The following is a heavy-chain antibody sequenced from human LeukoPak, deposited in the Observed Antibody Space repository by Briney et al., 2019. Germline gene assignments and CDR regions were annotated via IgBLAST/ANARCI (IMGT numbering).Heavy chain of an antibody. J-gene: IGHJ4*02. Sequence: QPGGSLRLSCAASGFIFGRDSMNWVRQAPGRGLEWISYISRDSDIRYYADSVRGRFHISRDNARNSLYLQMNSLRAEDTAVYYCAKSDCGGDGCKLLNYWGQGTLVTVSS. D-gene: IGHD2-21*01. CDR3: AKSDCGGDGCKLLNY. V-gene: IGHV3-48*01. CDR1: GFIFGRDS. CDR2: ISRDSDIR.